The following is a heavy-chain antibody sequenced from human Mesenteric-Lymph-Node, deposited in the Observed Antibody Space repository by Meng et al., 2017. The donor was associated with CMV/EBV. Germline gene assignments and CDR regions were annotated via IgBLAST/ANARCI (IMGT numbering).Heavy chain of an antibody. V-gene: IGHV1-2*02. Sequence: ASVKVSCKASGYTFTGYYMHWVRQAPGQGLEWMGWINPNSGGTKYAKKFQGRVTMTWDTSISTAYMELSRLRSDDTAVYYCARQWLVNHFDYWGQGTLVTVSS. CDR3: ARQWLVNHFDY. CDR1: GYTFTGYY. CDR2: INPNSGGT. D-gene: IGHD6-19*01. J-gene: IGHJ4*02.